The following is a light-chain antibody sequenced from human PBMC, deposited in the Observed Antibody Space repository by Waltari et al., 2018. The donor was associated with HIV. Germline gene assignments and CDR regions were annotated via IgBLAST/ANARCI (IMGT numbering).Light chain of an antibody. CDR3: QSYDSNLSGL. J-gene: IGLJ2*01. Sequence: QSELTQPPSVSAAPGQRVTISCTGSSSNIGAGYDVHWYQQVPGRAPKVVIYGNSNRPSGVPDRFSGSKSGSSAFLVITGLQSEDEADYYCQSYDSNLSGLFGGGTKVTVL. CDR1: SSNIGAGYD. CDR2: GNS. V-gene: IGLV1-40*01.